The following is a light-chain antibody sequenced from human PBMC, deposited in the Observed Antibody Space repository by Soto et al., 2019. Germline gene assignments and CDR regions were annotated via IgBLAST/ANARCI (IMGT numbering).Light chain of an antibody. CDR2: YDV. J-gene: IGLJ2*01. CDR1: NIGSKS. V-gene: IGLV3-21*04. Sequence: SYELTQPPSVSVAPGKTARITCGGKNIGSKSVHWYQQKPGRAPVMIINYDVDRPSGIPERFSGSNSGNTATLTISRVEAGDEADYYCQVWDSTTDHVVFGGGTKLTVL. CDR3: QVWDSTTDHVV.